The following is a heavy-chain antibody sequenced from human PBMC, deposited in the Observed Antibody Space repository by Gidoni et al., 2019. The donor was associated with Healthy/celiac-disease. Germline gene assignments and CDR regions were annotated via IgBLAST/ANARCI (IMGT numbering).Heavy chain of an antibody. D-gene: IGHD1-7*01. Sequence: QVQLVESGGGVVPPGRSLRLSCAASGFPFSRYGMHWVRQAPGKGLAWVAVIAYDGSNKYYADSVKGRFTISRDNSKNTLYLQMNSLRAEDTAVYYCAKDRGFQPRELRDNWFDPWGQGTLVTVSS. CDR1: GFPFSRYG. V-gene: IGHV3-30*18. CDR3: AKDRGFQPRELRDNWFDP. J-gene: IGHJ5*02. CDR2: IAYDGSNK.